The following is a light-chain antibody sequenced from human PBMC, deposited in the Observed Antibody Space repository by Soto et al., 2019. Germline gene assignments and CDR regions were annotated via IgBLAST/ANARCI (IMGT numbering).Light chain of an antibody. J-gene: IGKJ1*01. CDR3: QQYNNWPFPSWT. V-gene: IGKV3-15*01. Sequence: EIVMTQSPATLSVSPGERATLSCRASQSVSSNLAWYQQKPGQAPRLLIYGASTRATGIPARFSGSGSGTVLTLTISSLQSEDFAVYYCQQYNNWPFPSWTFGQGTKVEIK. CDR2: GAS. CDR1: QSVSSN.